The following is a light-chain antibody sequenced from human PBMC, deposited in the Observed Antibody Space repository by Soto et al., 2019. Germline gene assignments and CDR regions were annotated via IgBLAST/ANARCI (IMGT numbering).Light chain of an antibody. CDR2: AAS. J-gene: IGKJ2*01. Sequence: IQLTQSPSSLYASVGDTVTITCRAGQTISNFLNWYQHKPGKAPNLLIYAASSLLSGVPSTFSGSGSGTDFTLTIASLQPEDFATYYCQQSYRSPYTFGQGTKLEIK. CDR3: QQSYRSPYT. V-gene: IGKV1-39*01. CDR1: QTISNF.